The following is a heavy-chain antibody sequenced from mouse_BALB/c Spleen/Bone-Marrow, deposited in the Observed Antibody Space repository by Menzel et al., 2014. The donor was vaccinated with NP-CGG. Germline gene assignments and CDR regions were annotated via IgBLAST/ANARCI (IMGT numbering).Heavy chain of an antibody. Sequence: EVQGVESGPALGKPGASVQISCKASGYSFTGYNMNWVKQSNGKSLEWIGNIDPYYGTTSYNQKFKGKATLTVDKSSSTAYMQLKSLTSEDSAVYYCARGGIRYAMDYWGQGTSVTVSS. CDR3: ARGGIRYAMDY. CDR2: IDPYYGTT. CDR1: GYSFTGYN. J-gene: IGHJ4*01. V-gene: IGHV1-39*01.